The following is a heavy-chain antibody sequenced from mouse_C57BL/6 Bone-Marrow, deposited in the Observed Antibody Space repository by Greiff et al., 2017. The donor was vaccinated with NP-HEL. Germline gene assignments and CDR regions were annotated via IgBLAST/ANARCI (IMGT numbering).Heavy chain of an antibody. CDR1: GFNIKDYY. CDR2: IDPEDGDT. J-gene: IGHJ3*01. V-gene: IGHV14-1*01. CDR3: TSYGSSYVSWFAY. D-gene: IGHD1-1*01. Sequence: EVQLQESGAELVRPGASVKLSCTASGFNIKDYYMHWVKQRPEQGLEWIGRIDPEDGDTEYAPKFQGKATMTADTSSTTADLQLSSLTSELTAVYYCTSYGSSYVSWFAYWGQGTLVTVSA.